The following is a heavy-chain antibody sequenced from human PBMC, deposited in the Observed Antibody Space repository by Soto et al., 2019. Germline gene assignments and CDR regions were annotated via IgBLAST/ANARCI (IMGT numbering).Heavy chain of an antibody. V-gene: IGHV4-4*07. CDR3: ARGMTPLGAPAWYYFDS. CDR1: GASITGSSY. CDR2: FSLSGTT. J-gene: IGHJ4*02. D-gene: IGHD2-15*01. Sequence: SETLSLTCTVSGASITGSSYWSWIRQPAGKGLEWIGRFSLSGTTNYNPSLRGRVTMSADVSKNQFSLRLTSVTAADTALYYCARGMTPLGAPAWYYFDSWGQGTLVTVLL.